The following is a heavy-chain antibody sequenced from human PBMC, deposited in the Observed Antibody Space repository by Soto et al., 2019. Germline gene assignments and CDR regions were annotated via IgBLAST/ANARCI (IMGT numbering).Heavy chain of an antibody. D-gene: IGHD3-10*01. CDR2: IKQDGSEK. CDR3: ARVAPYYYGSGSYYFDY. CDR1: GFTFSSYQ. V-gene: IGHV3-7*01. J-gene: IGHJ4*02. Sequence: GGSLILSCAASGFTFSSYQMNWVRQAPGKGLEWEANIKQDGSEKYYVDSVKGRFTISRDNAKNSLYLEMNSLRAEDTAVYYCARVAPYYYGSGSYYFDYWGQGTLVTVSS.